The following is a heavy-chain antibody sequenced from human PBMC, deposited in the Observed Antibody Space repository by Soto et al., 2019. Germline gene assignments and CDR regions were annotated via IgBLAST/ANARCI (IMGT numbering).Heavy chain of an antibody. D-gene: IGHD3-3*01. CDR1: GFTFSSYS. CDR3: ARGLEIFGVVPNYYGMDV. J-gene: IGHJ6*02. CDR2: ISSSSSYI. Sequence: EVQLVESGGGLVKPGGSLRLSCAASGFTFSSYSMNWVRQAPGKGLEWVSSISSSSSYIYYADSVKGRFTISRDNAKNSLYLQMNSLRADDTAVYYCARGLEIFGVVPNYYGMDVWGQGTTVTVSS. V-gene: IGHV3-21*01.